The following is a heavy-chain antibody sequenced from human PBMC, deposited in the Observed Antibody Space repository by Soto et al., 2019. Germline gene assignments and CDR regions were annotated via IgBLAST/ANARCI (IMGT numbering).Heavy chain of an antibody. CDR3: ACYPIGYCSGGSCQRDV. V-gene: IGHV3-13*01. D-gene: IGHD2-15*01. CDR2: IGSAGDT. J-gene: IGHJ6*02. Sequence: EVQLVESGGGLVQPGGSLRLSCAASGFTFSSYDMHWVRQATGKGLEWVSGIGSAGDTYYPGSVKGRFTISRENARNSLYLQMNSLTVEDTAVYYCACYPIGYCSGGSCQRDVWGQGITVTVSS. CDR1: GFTFSSYD.